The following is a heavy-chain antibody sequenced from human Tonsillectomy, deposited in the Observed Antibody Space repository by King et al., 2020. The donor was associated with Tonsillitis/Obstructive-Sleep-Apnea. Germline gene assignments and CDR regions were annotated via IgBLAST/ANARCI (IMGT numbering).Heavy chain of an antibody. D-gene: IGHD2-15*01. Sequence: VQLVESGGGLVQPGGSLRLSCAASGFTFSSYAMNWVRQAPGKGLEWVSAIGGGGGSTYYADSVKGRFTISRDNSKNTLYLQMNSLRAGDTAVYYCAKPMSSAATGYWGQGTLVTVSS. CDR3: AKPMSSAATGY. CDR1: GFTFSSYA. CDR2: IGGGGGST. J-gene: IGHJ4*02. V-gene: IGHV3-23*04.